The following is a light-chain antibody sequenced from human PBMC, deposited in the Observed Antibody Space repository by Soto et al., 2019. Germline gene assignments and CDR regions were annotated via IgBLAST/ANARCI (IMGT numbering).Light chain of an antibody. CDR2: KAS. CDR1: QSISSW. Sequence: DIQMTQSPSTLSASVVDRVTITCLASQSISSWLAWYQQKPGKAPKFLMYKASNLESGVPSRFSGSGSETEFTLTISSLQPDDFAIYYCQHYKSYPWTFGQGTKVDIK. CDR3: QHYKSYPWT. J-gene: IGKJ1*01. V-gene: IGKV1-5*03.